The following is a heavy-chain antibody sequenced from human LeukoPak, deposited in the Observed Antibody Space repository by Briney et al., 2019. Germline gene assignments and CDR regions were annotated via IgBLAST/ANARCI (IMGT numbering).Heavy chain of an antibody. CDR2: ISGSGGTT. Sequence: GGSLRLSCAASGFTFSNYAMNWVRQAPGKGLEWVSGISGSGGTTNYADSVKGRLTISRDNSKNTLFLQMSSLRAEDTAVFYCAKARAATAGSFDSWGQGTLVTVSS. V-gene: IGHV3-23*01. CDR3: AKARAATAGSFDS. CDR1: GFTFSNYA. J-gene: IGHJ4*02. D-gene: IGHD6-13*01.